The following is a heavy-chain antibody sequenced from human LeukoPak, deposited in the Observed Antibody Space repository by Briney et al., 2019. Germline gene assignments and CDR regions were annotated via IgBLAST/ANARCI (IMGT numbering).Heavy chain of an antibody. D-gene: IGHD4-23*01. J-gene: IGHJ3*02. CDR2: IGSSSSSI. CDR3: ARETTVEAFDI. Sequence: PGGSLRLSCTASGFTFGDYAMSWVRQAPGKGLEWVSSIGSSSSSIYYADSVKGRFTISRDNAKNSLFLQMNSLRAEDTAVYYCARETTVEAFDIWGQGTMVTVSS. CDR1: GFTFGDYA. V-gene: IGHV3-21*01.